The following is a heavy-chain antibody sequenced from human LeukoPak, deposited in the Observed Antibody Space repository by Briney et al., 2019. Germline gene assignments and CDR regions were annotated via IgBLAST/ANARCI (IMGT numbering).Heavy chain of an antibody. Sequence: PSETLSLTCAVYGGSFSGYYWSWIRQPPGKGLEWIGEINHSGSTNYNPSLKSRVTISVDTSKNQFSLKLSSVTAADTAVYYCARASITMIVVAYFGYWGQGTLVTVSS. CDR1: GGSFSGYY. CDR3: ARASITMIVVAYFGY. CDR2: INHSGST. V-gene: IGHV4-34*01. J-gene: IGHJ4*02. D-gene: IGHD3-22*01.